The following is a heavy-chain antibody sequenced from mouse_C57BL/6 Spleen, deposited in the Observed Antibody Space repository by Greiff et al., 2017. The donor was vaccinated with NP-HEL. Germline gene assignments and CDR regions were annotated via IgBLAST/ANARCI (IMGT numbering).Heavy chain of an antibody. V-gene: IGHV1-82*01. CDR2: IYPGDGDT. J-gene: IGHJ3*01. Sequence: QVQLKESGPELVKPGASVKISCKASGYAFSSSWMNWVKQRPGKGLEWIGRIYPGDGDTNYNGKFKGKATLTAVKSSSTAYMQLSSLTSEDSAVYFCARGGYDYDGGFAYWGQGTLVTVSA. D-gene: IGHD2-4*01. CDR3: ARGGYDYDGGFAY. CDR1: GYAFSSSW.